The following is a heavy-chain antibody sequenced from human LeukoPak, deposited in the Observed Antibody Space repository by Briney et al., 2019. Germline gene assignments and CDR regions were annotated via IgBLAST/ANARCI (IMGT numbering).Heavy chain of an antibody. Sequence: GGSQRLSCEASGFTVSGNYMNWIRQAPGKGLEWVLVIYSGGNTYYADSVKGRFSISRDNSKNTLYLQMNSLRVEDTAVYYCAGSRLSAEYFQFWGQGTLVAVSS. CDR2: IYSGGNT. CDR1: GFTVSGNY. V-gene: IGHV3-66*01. J-gene: IGHJ1*01. CDR3: AGSRLSAEYFQF.